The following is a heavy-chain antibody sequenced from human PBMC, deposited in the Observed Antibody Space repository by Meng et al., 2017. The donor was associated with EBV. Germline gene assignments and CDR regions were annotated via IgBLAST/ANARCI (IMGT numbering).Heavy chain of an antibody. CDR1: GFSFSNYA. Sequence: EVQLWECGGGLVQPGGSLRLSCAASGFSFSNYAMGWVRQAPGKGLEWVSGISATSVDTYYADSVKGRFAISRDNSKNTVTLHMNILRAEDTAIYYCNSGSHSPLDSWGQGTLVTVSS. D-gene: IGHD1-26*01. CDR2: ISATSVDT. CDR3: NSGSHSPLDS. J-gene: IGHJ4*02. V-gene: IGHV3-23*01.